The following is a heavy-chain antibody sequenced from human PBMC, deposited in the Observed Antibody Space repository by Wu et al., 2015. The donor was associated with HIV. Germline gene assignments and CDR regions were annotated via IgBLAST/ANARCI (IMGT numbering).Heavy chain of an antibody. CDR1: GYTFTGYY. Sequence: QVQLVQSGAEVKKPGASVKVPCKASGYTFTGYYMHWVRQAPGQGLEWMGWINPNSGGTNYAQKFQGRVTMTRDTSISTAYMELSRLRSDDTAVYYCARDGHYYGSGSYDGPYYYYGMDVWGQGTTVTVSS. V-gene: IGHV1-2*02. CDR3: ARDGHYYGSGSYDGPYYYYGMDV. D-gene: IGHD3-10*01. J-gene: IGHJ6*02. CDR2: INPNSGGT.